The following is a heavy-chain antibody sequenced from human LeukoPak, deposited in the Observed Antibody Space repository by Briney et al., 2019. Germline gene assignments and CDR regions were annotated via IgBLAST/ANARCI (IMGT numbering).Heavy chain of an antibody. V-gene: IGHV4-31*03. D-gene: IGHD5-18*01. Sequence: SETLSLTCTFSGGPISNGAHYWSWIRQHPGKGLEWIGSIHNSGTTYSNPSLMSRVTISLDTSKNQFSLKLSSVTAADTAVYFCASGPVDTAMVLHYFDYWGQGTLVTVSS. CDR3: ASGPVDTAMVLHYFDY. CDR2: IHNSGTT. J-gene: IGHJ4*02. CDR1: GGPISNGAHY.